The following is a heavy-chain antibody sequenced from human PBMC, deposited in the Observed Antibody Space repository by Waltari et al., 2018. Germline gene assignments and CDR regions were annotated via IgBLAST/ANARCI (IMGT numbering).Heavy chain of an antibody. J-gene: IGHJ4*02. CDR1: GFTFSTFW. CDR3: ARLYNTGWYGFDY. CDR2: IKQDGSEK. Sequence: EVQLVESVGGLVQPGGSLRLSGAASGFTFSTFWMSWVRRAPGKGLEGVANIKQDGSEKYSVDSVKGRFTISRDNAKNSLSLQMNSLRAEDTAVYFCARLYNTGWYGFDYWGQGTLVTVSS. V-gene: IGHV3-7*01. D-gene: IGHD6-19*01.